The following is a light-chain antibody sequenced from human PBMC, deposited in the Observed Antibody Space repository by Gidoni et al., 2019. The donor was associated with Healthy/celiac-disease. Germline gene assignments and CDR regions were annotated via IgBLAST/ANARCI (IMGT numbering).Light chain of an antibody. CDR1: NIGSKS. CDR3: QVWDSSSDHPV. Sequence: SYLLTHPPSVSVAPGKTARITCGGNNIGSKSVHWDQQKPGQAPVLVIYYDSDRPSGIPERFSGSNSGNTATLTISRVEAGDDADYYCQVWDSSSDHPVFGGGTKLTVL. J-gene: IGLJ3*02. V-gene: IGLV3-21*04. CDR2: YDS.